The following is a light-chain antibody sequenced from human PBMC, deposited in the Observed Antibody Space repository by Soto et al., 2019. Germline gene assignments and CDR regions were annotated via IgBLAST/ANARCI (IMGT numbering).Light chain of an antibody. CDR1: QSISSW. J-gene: IGKJ5*01. Sequence: IRMTQSPSTLSASVGDRVTITCRASQSISSWLAWCQQKPGKVPNLLIYDASSLKSGVPSRFSGSGSGTEFTLTISSLQPDDSATYYCQQYNIYSRTFGHVTRLAIK. CDR2: DAS. CDR3: QQYNIYSRT. V-gene: IGKV1-5*01.